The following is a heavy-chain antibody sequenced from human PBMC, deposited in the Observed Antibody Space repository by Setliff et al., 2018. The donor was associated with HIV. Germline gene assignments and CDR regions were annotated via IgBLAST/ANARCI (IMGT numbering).Heavy chain of an antibody. Sequence: SETLSLTCTVSGVSIGNFYWSWVRQSPGRGLEWIGFIFFTGTTNYNPSLKSRVTISVDPSKNQSSLNLTSVTAADTAVYYCARRGTIWHGVDYQYMDVWGKGTTVTVSS. CDR3: ARRGTIWHGVDYQYMDV. CDR2: IFFTGTT. V-gene: IGHV4-59*08. J-gene: IGHJ6*03. CDR1: GVSIGNFY. D-gene: IGHD2-15*01.